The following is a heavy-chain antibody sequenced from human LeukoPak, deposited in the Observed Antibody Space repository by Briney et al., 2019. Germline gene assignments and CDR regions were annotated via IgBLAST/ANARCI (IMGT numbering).Heavy chain of an antibody. J-gene: IGHJ3*02. Sequence: SETLSLTCTVSGGSISSSSYYWGWIRQPPGKGLEWIGSIYYSGSTYYNPSLKSRVTISVDTSKNQFSLKLSTVTAADTAVYYCARQVMDYDFWSGYYPHAFDIWGQGTMVTVSS. CDR1: GGSISSSSYY. V-gene: IGHV4-39*01. CDR3: ARQVMDYDFWSGYYPHAFDI. D-gene: IGHD3-3*01. CDR2: IYYSGST.